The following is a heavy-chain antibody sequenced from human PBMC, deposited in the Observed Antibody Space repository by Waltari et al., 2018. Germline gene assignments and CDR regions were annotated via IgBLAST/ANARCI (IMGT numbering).Heavy chain of an antibody. CDR2: ISSSSSYI. V-gene: IGHV3-21*01. CDR3: AREFSGSGSYYQRAFDI. Sequence: EVQLLESGGGLVQPGGSLRLSCAASGFTFSYYYMSGVRQAPGKGLEWVSSISSSSSYIYYADSVKGRFTISRDNAKNSLYLQMNSLRAEDTAVYYCAREFSGSGSYYQRAFDIWGQGTMVTVSS. D-gene: IGHD3-10*01. J-gene: IGHJ3*02. CDR1: GFTFSYYY.